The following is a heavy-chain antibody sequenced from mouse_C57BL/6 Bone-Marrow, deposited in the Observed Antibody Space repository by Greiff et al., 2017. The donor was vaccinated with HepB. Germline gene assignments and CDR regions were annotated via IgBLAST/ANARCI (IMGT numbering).Heavy chain of an antibody. V-gene: IGHV2-5*01. J-gene: IGHJ1*03. D-gene: IGHD2-1*01. CDR1: GFSLTSYG. CDR2: IWRGGST. CDR3: AKNWGYYVLRGYFDV. Sequence: QVQLKESGPGLVQPSQSLSITCTVSGFSLTSYGVHWVRQSPGKGLEWLGVIWRGGSTDYNAAFMSRLSITKDNSKSQVFFKMNSLQAYDTAIYYCAKNWGYYVLRGYFDVWGTGTTVTVSS.